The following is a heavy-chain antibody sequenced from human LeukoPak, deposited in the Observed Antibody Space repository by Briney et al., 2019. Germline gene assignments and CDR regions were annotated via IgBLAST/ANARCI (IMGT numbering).Heavy chain of an antibody. V-gene: IGHV3-30-3*01. D-gene: IGHD6-19*01. Sequence: GSLRLSCAASGFTFSSYSMHWVRQAPGKGLEWVAVISYDGSNKYYADSVKGRFTISRDNSKNTLYLKMNSLRAEDTAVYYCATKVPGTSHFSHWGQGILVTVSS. CDR1: GFTFSSYS. CDR2: ISYDGSNK. CDR3: ATKVPGTSHFSH. J-gene: IGHJ4*02.